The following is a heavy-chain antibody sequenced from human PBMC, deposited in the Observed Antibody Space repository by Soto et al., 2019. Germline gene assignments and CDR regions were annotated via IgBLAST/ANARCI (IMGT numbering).Heavy chain of an antibody. CDR1: GFTFSSYA. D-gene: IGHD3-10*01. CDR3: ATYGSGSYFFDY. Sequence: PGGSLRLSCAASGFTFSSYAMSWVRQAPGKGLEWVSAISGSGGNTYYADSVKGRFTISRDNSKNTLYLQMNSLRAENTAVYYSATYGSGSYFFDYWGQGTLVTVSS. CDR2: ISGSGGNT. J-gene: IGHJ4*02. V-gene: IGHV3-23*01.